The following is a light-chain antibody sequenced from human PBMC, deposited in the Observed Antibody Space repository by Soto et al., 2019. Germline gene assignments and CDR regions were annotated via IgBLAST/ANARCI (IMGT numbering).Light chain of an antibody. CDR2: GAS. V-gene: IGKV3-20*01. Sequence: EIVLTQSPGTLSLSPGERATLSCRASQSVSNNYLAWYQQKPGQAPRLLIYGASDRATGIPDRFSGSGSGTDFTLTISRLEPEDFAMYYCQQDSSSPLTFGGGTKVDIK. CDR1: QSVSNNY. J-gene: IGKJ4*01. CDR3: QQDSSSPLT.